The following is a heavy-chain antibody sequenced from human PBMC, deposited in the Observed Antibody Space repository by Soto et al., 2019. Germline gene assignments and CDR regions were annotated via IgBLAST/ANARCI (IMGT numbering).Heavy chain of an antibody. J-gene: IGHJ6*03. D-gene: IGHD3-10*01. Sequence: SETLSLTCTVSGGSISSYYWSWIRQPPGKGLEWIGYIYYSGSTNYNPSLKSRVTISVDTSKNQFSLKLSSVTAADTAVYYCARGRMLAPNYYGSGSYYKGGANYYYYMDVWGKGTTVTVSS. CDR2: IYYSGST. CDR1: GGSISSYY. CDR3: ARGRMLAPNYYGSGSYYKGGANYYYYMDV. V-gene: IGHV4-59*01.